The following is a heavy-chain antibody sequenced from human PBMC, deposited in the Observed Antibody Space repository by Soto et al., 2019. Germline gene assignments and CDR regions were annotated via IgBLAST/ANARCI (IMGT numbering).Heavy chain of an antibody. CDR3: ARAGGRGESGYYNYYYYYMDV. Sequence: TGGSLRLSCAASGFTFSDYYMSWIRQAPGKGLEWVSYISSSGSTIYYADSVKGRFTISRDNAKNSLYLQMNSLRAEDTAVYYCARAGGRGESGYYNYYYYYMDVWGKGTTVTVSS. D-gene: IGHD3-22*01. CDR2: ISSSGSTI. V-gene: IGHV3-11*01. CDR1: GFTFSDYY. J-gene: IGHJ6*03.